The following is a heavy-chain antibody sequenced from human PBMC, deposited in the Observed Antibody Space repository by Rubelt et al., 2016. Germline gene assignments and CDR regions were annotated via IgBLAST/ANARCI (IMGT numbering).Heavy chain of an antibody. Sequence: EVQLVESGGGLVKPGGSLRLSCAASGFTVSSNYMSWVRQAPGKGLEWVSVIYSGGSTYYADSVKGRFTISRDNSKNTLYLQMNSLRAEDTAVYYCANSRNGYHYFDYWGQGTLVTVSS. CDR1: GFTVSSNY. CDR2: IYSGGST. D-gene: IGHD3-3*01. CDR3: ANSRNGYHYFDY. V-gene: IGHV3-53*01. J-gene: IGHJ4*02.